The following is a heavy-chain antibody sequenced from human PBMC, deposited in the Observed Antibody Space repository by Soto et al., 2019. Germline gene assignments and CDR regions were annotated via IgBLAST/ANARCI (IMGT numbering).Heavy chain of an antibody. V-gene: IGHV4-34*01. Sequence: SETLSLTCAVYGGSFSCYYWSWIRQPPGKGLEWIGEINHSGSTNYNPSLKSRVTISVDTSKNQFSLKLSSVTAADTAVYYCAVGTEEYSYGSDYWGQGTLVTVSS. J-gene: IGHJ4*02. D-gene: IGHD5-18*01. CDR3: AVGTEEYSYGSDY. CDR2: INHSGST. CDR1: GGSFSCYY.